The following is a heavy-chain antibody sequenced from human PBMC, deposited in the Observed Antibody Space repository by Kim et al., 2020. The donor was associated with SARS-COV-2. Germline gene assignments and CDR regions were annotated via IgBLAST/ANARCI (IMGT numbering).Heavy chain of an antibody. CDR3: ARDRYSSSWDSYGMDV. V-gene: IGHV3-53*01. J-gene: IGHJ6*02. D-gene: IGHD6-13*01. CDR2: IYSGGST. Sequence: GGSLRLSCAASGFTVSSNYMSWVRQAPGKGLEWVSVIYSGGSTYYADSVKGRFTISRDNSKNTLYLQMNSLRAEDTAVYYCARDRYSSSWDSYGMDVWGQGTTVTVSS. CDR1: GFTVSSNY.